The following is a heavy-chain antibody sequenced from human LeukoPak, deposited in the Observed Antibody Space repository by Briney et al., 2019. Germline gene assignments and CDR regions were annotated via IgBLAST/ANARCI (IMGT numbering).Heavy chain of an antibody. J-gene: IGHJ5*02. Sequence: PSETLSLTCIISGGSIGPYYWSWIRQAAGKGPEWIGRIYTSGSTNYNPSLKSRVTMSVDTSKNQFSLKLSSVTAADTAVYYCARGAGYDFWSGYYNWFDPWGQGTLVTVSS. CDR2: IYTSGST. D-gene: IGHD3-3*01. CDR3: ARGAGYDFWSGYYNWFDP. V-gene: IGHV4-4*07. CDR1: GGSIGPYY.